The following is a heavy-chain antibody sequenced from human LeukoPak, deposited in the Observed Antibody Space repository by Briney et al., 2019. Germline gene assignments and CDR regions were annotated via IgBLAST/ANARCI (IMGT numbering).Heavy chain of an antibody. CDR2: ISSSGSTI. Sequence: QPGGSLRLSCAASGFTFSSYETNWVRQAPGKGLEWVSYISSSGSTIYYADSVKGRFTISRDNAKNSLYLQMNSLRAEDTAVYYCARDMWRSYYFDYWGQGTLVTVSS. CDR1: GFTFSSYE. CDR3: ARDMWRSYYFDY. V-gene: IGHV3-48*03. J-gene: IGHJ4*02. D-gene: IGHD2-21*01.